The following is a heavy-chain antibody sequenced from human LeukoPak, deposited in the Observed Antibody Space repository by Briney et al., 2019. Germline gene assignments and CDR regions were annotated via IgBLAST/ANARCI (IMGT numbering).Heavy chain of an antibody. J-gene: IGHJ4*02. CDR3: ARDRSAAPADY. D-gene: IGHD6-13*01. CDR1: GFTVSSNY. Sequence: GSLRLSCAASGFTVSSNYMSWVRQAPGKGLEWVSVIYSGGSTYYADSVKGRFTISRDNSKNTLYLQMNSLRAEDTAVYYCARDRSAAPADYWGQGTLVTVSS. CDR2: IYSGGST. V-gene: IGHV3-53*01.